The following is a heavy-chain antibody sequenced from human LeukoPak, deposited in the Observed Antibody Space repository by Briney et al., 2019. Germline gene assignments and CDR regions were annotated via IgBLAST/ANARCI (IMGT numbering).Heavy chain of an antibody. CDR2: IYYSGST. Sequence: PSETLSLTCTVSGGSISSSNYYWGWIRQPPGKGLEWIGSIYYSGSTYYSPSLKSRVTISVDTSKNQFSLKLNSVTAADTAVYYCARGKEVITMLRGLKPGYYFDYWGQGTLVTVSS. CDR1: GGSISSSNYY. D-gene: IGHD3-10*01. J-gene: IGHJ4*02. V-gene: IGHV4-39*07. CDR3: ARGKEVITMLRGLKPGYYFDY.